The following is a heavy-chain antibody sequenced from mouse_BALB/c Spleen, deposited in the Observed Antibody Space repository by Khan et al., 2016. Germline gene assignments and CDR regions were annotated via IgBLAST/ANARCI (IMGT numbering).Heavy chain of an antibody. CDR2: INSNGGST. D-gene: IGHD2-14*01. V-gene: IGHV5-6-3*01. CDR3: ARENDRYYFDY. CDR1: GFTFSTYG. Sequence: EVELVESGGGLVQPGGSLKLSCAASGFTFSTYGMSWVRQTPDKRLELVATINSNGGSTYYTDSVKGRFTISRDNATNTLYLQMSSLKSEDTAMYYCARENDRYYFDYWGQGTTLTVSS. J-gene: IGHJ2*01.